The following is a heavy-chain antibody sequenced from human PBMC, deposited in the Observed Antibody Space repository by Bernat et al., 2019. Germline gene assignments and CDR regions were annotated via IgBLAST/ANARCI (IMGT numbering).Heavy chain of an antibody. CDR1: GYIFTDYF. J-gene: IGHJ4*02. V-gene: IGHV1-2*06. CDR3: AGDLASTAFWEFDY. CDR2: INSYTGVT. Sequence: QVQLAQPGAEVKKPGASVKVSCKASGYIFTDYFIQWVRQAPGQGLEWMGRINSYTGVTTYTQKFKGRVTMTRDTSISTAYMELGSLTSDDTAVYYCAGDLASTAFWEFDYWGRGTQVTVSS. D-gene: IGHD2-21*02.